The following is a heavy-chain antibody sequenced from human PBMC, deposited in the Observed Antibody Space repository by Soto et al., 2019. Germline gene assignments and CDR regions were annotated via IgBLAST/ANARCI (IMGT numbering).Heavy chain of an antibody. J-gene: IGHJ4*02. CDR2: TYRGSESYN. CDR3: ARGKTAAFDY. Sequence: SQTLSLTCAISGDRISNNAVAWNWIRQSPSGGLEWLGRTYRGSESYNDYSISLKSRVTINSDPSKNQFSLQLTSVTSEDTAVYYCARGKTAAFDYWGQGTVVTVSS. V-gene: IGHV6-1*01. CDR1: GDRISNNAVA.